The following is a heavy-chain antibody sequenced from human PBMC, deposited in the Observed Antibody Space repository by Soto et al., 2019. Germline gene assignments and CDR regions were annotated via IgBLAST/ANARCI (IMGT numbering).Heavy chain of an antibody. CDR1: GFNLSKYD. D-gene: IGHD2-21*02. J-gene: IGHJ6*02. Sequence: GGSLRLSCAASGFNLSKYDVHWVRQAPGKGLEWVAVISYDGNKKYYADSVKGRFTISRDDAKNSVSLQMNGLRAEETAVYYCAREETAWPLAYGLDVWGQGTTVTVSS. CDR2: ISYDGNKK. V-gene: IGHV3-30-3*01. CDR3: AREETAWPLAYGLDV.